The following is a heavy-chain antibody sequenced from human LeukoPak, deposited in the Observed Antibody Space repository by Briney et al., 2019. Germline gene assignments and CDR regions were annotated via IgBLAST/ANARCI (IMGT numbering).Heavy chain of an antibody. J-gene: IGHJ4*02. CDR3: ARAVGPFDY. CDR2: IWPDGSYK. CDR1: GFTFSTYG. V-gene: IGHV3-33*01. Sequence: GGSLRLSCATSGFTFSTYGIHWVRQAPGKGLEWAAAIWPDGSYKYYADSVKGRFTISRDNSKNTVYLQMNTLRDADTAVYYCARAVGPFDYWGQGTLVTVSS. D-gene: IGHD3-16*01.